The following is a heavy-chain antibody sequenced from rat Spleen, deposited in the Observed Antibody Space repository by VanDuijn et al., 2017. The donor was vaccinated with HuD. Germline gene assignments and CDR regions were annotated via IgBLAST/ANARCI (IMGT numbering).Heavy chain of an antibody. CDR3: ARTGRFLFDY. V-gene: IGHV3-3*01. D-gene: IGHD5-1*01. CDR2: ITSAGST. CDR1: GHSISSGYR. Sequence: EVQLQESGPGLVKPSQSLSLTCSVTGHSISSGYRWNWIRKFPGNKLEWMGYITSAGSTNYNPSLKSRISITRDTSKNQFFLQVNSITTEDTATYYCARTGRFLFDYWGQGVMVTVSS. J-gene: IGHJ2*01.